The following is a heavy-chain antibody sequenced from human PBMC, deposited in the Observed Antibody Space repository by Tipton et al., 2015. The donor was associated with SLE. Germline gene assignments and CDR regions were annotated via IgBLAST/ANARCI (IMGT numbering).Heavy chain of an antibody. J-gene: IGHJ4*02. D-gene: IGHD5-12*01. CDR1: GFTFSSYE. CDR2: ISTSGTTT. Sequence: SLRLSCDASGFTFSSYEMHWVRQAPGKGLEWISYISTSGTTTYYADSVKGRFTISRDNANNSLYLQMNSLRDEDTAVYYCARVDYPREMSSFDYWGQGSLVIVSS. V-gene: IGHV3-48*03. CDR3: ARVDYPREMSSFDY.